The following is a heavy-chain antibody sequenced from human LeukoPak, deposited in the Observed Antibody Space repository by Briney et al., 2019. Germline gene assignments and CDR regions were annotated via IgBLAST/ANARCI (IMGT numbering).Heavy chain of an antibody. Sequence: GGSLSLSCAVSGFIFSSYEMNWLRQAPGKGLEWVSKISSSGSAIYYAESVKGRFTISRDNAKRTLHLQMNSLRAEDTAVYYCARGGSLGYWGEGTLVTVSS. J-gene: IGHJ4*02. D-gene: IGHD6-19*01. CDR2: ISSSGSAI. CDR1: GFIFSSYE. CDR3: ARGGSLGY. V-gene: IGHV3-48*03.